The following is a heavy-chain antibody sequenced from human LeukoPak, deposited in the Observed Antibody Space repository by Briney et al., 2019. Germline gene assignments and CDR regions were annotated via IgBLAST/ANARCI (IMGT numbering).Heavy chain of an antibody. Sequence: SETLSLTCTVSGDSIDSSTYYWGWIRQPPGKGLEWIGSIYYSGGTYSNPSLKSRVTISIDTSKNQFSLKLSSVTATDTAMYYCARLGFTMILVATTWGQGTLVTVSS. J-gene: IGHJ4*02. CDR2: IYYSGGT. V-gene: IGHV4-39*01. D-gene: IGHD3-22*01. CDR3: ARLGFTMILVATT. CDR1: GDSIDSSTYY.